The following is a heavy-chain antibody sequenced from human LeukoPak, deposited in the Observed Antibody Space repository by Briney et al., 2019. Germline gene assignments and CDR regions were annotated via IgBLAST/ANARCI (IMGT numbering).Heavy chain of an antibody. J-gene: IGHJ3*02. Sequence: ASVKVSCKASGYTFTSYGISWVRQAPGQGLEWMGWMSAYNGNTNYAQKLQGRVTMTTDTSTSTAYMELRSLRSDDTAVNYCARPANYDILTGANAFDIWGQGTVVTVSS. D-gene: IGHD3-9*01. CDR1: GYTFTSYG. CDR3: ARPANYDILTGANAFDI. CDR2: MSAYNGNT. V-gene: IGHV1-18*01.